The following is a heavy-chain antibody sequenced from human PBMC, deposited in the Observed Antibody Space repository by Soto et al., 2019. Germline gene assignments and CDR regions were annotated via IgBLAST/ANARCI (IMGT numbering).Heavy chain of an antibody. CDR1: GGSISSYY. D-gene: IGHD6-13*01. Sequence: SETLSLTCTVPGGSISSYYWSWIRQPPGKGLEWIGYIYYSGSTNYNPSLKSRVTISVDTSKNQFSLKLSSVTAADTAVYYCSLAAAGQGDYYYYGMDVWGQGTTVT. J-gene: IGHJ6*02. V-gene: IGHV4-59*01. CDR2: IYYSGST. CDR3: SLAAAGQGDYYYYGMDV.